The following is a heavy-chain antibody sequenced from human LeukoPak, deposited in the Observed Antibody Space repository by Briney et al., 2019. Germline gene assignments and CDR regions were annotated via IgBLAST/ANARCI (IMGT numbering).Heavy chain of an antibody. D-gene: IGHD1-26*01. V-gene: IGHV3-7*01. CDR2: IKQDGSEK. Sequence: GGSLRLSCAASGFTLSNYWMSWVRQAPGKGLEWVANIKQDGSEKYYVDSVKGRFTISRDNAKNSLYLQMNSLRAEDTAVYYCASGRRAAGYWGQGTLVTVSS. CDR1: GFTLSNYW. J-gene: IGHJ4*02. CDR3: ASGRRAAGY.